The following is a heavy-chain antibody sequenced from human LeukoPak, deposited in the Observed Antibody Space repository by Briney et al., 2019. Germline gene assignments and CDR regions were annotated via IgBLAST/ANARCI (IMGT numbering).Heavy chain of an antibody. CDR2: ISYDGNNK. CDR3: AGAGGDGHNLDY. V-gene: IGHV3-30*14. Sequence: GGSLRLSCAASGFTFSSYTMHWVRQAPGKGLEWVAFISYDGNNKYYADSVKGRLTISRDNSKNPLYVQIHSLKPEEPADYYCAGAGGDGHNLDYWGQGTLVTGSS. J-gene: IGHJ4*02. D-gene: IGHD5-24*01. CDR1: GFTFSSYT.